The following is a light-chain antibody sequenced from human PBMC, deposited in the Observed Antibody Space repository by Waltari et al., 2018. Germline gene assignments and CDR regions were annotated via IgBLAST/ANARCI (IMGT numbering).Light chain of an antibody. Sequence: DIQMTQSLSSLSASVGDRVTITCRASQGISDYLDWYQQKPGKVPSLLIYAASTLQSGVPSRFSGSGSGTDFTLTISSLQPEDVATYYCQEYNSAPITFGQGTRLQIK. V-gene: IGKV1-27*01. CDR2: AAS. J-gene: IGKJ5*01. CDR3: QEYNSAPIT. CDR1: QGISDY.